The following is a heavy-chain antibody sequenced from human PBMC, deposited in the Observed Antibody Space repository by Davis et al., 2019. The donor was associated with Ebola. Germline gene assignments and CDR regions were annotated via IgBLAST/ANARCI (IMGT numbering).Heavy chain of an antibody. CDR3: ARETYSGSYFDY. J-gene: IGHJ4*02. Sequence: PGGSLRLSCAASGFTFSSYEMNWVRQAPGKGLEWVSYISSSGSTIYYADSVKGRFTISRDNAKNSLYLQMNSLRAEDTAVYYCARETYSGSYFDYWGQGTLVTVSS. V-gene: IGHV3-48*03. CDR1: GFTFSSYE. D-gene: IGHD1-26*01. CDR2: ISSSGSTI.